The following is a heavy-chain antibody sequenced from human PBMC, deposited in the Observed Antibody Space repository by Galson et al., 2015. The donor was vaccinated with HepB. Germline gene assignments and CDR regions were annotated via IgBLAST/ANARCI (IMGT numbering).Heavy chain of an antibody. CDR3: ARVAALRYPMAIGY. CDR1: GYTFTSYD. D-gene: IGHD3-9*01. CDR2: MNPNSGNT. Sequence: QSGAEVKKPGESLKISCKGSGYTFTSYDINWVRQATGQGLEWMGWMNPNSGNTGYAQKFQGRVTMTRNTSTSTAYMELSSLRSEDTAVYYCARVAALRYPMAIGYWGQGTLVTVSS. V-gene: IGHV1-8*01. J-gene: IGHJ4*02.